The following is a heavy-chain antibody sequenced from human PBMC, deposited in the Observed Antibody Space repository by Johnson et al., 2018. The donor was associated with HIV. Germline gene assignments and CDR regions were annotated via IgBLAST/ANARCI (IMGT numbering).Heavy chain of an antibody. Sequence: QEQLEESGGGVVQPGGSLRLSCAASGFTFSSYGMHWVRQAPGKGLEWVAFIRYDGSNKYYADSVKGRFTISRDNSKNTLYLQMNSLRAEDTAVYYCAKGRGEATTYDGAFDIWGQGTMVTVSS. CDR3: AKGRGEATTYDGAFDI. D-gene: IGHD1-26*01. V-gene: IGHV3-30*02. CDR1: GFTFSSYG. J-gene: IGHJ3*02. CDR2: IRYDGSNK.